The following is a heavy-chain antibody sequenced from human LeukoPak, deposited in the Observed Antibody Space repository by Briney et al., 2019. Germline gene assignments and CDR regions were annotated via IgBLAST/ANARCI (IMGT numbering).Heavy chain of an antibody. V-gene: IGHV3-7*01. CDR1: GFTFSSYW. Sequence: GGSLRLSCAVSGFTFSSYWMTWVRQAPGKGLEWVANIKQDGSEKYYVDSMKGRFTISRDNAENSLYLQMNSLRAEDTAVYYCARGRYCSGGSCQRLDYWGQGTQVTVSS. CDR3: ARGRYCSGGSCQRLDY. CDR2: IKQDGSEK. J-gene: IGHJ4*02. D-gene: IGHD2-15*01.